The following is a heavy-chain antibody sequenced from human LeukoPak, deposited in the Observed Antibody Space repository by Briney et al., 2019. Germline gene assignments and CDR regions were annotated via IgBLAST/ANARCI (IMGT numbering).Heavy chain of an antibody. CDR3: ARGYYDILTGYPPFYYGMDV. CDR2: INHSGST. J-gene: IGHJ6*02. CDR1: GGSFSGYY. D-gene: IGHD3-9*01. V-gene: IGHV4-34*01. Sequence: SETLSLTCAVYGGSFSGYYWSWIRQPPGKGLEWIGEINHSGSTNYNPSLKSRVTISVDTSKNQSSLKLSSVTAADTAVYYCARGYYDILTGYPPFYYGMDVWGQGTTVTVSS.